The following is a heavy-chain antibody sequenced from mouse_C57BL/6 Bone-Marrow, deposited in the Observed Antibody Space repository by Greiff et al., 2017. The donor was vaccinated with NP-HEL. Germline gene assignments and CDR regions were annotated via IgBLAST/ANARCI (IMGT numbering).Heavy chain of an antibody. Sequence: EVQVVESGGGLVKPGGSLKLSCAASGFTFSSYAMSWVRQTPEKRLEWVATISDGGSYTYYPDNVKGRFTISRDNAKNNLYLQMSHLKSEDTAMYYCARALYYGNFDYWGQGTTLTVSS. D-gene: IGHD2-1*01. J-gene: IGHJ2*01. CDR2: ISDGGSYT. V-gene: IGHV5-4*01. CDR1: GFTFSSYA. CDR3: ARALYYGNFDY.